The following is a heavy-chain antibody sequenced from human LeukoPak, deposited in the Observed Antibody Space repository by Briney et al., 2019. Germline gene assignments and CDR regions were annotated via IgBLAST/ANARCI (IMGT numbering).Heavy chain of an antibody. D-gene: IGHD4-17*01. V-gene: IGHV3-15*07. CDR3: TTSWLYGDYVGY. Sequence: GSLRLSCAASGFTFTNAWMNWVRQAPGKGLEWVGRIKSKTDGGTTDYAAPVKGRFTISRDDSIHTLFLQMNSLKTEDTAVYYCTTSWLYGDYVGYWGQGTLVTVSS. CDR2: IKSKTDGGTT. J-gene: IGHJ4*02. CDR1: GFTFTNAW.